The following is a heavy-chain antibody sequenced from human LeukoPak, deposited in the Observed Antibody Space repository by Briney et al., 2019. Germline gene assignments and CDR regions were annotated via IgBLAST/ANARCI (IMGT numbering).Heavy chain of an antibody. Sequence: GGSLRLFCAAPGFSFSRNDMHWVRQPTGKRLEWVSRIGSAGDTYNAGSVKGRFTISRGNANNSLYLHMNGLRAGDTAVYYCARSGVVTNSTDFTDYYCIDVWGKGTTVTVSS. D-gene: IGHD3-22*01. J-gene: IGHJ6*03. CDR1: GFSFSRND. V-gene: IGHV3-13*01. CDR2: IGSAGDT. CDR3: ARSGVVTNSTDFTDYYCIDV.